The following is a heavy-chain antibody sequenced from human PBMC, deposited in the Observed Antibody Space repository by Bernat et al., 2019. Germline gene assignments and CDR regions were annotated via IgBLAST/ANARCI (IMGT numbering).Heavy chain of an antibody. CDR1: GFTFSSYG. CDR2: ISYDGSNK. Sequence: QVQLVESGGGVVQPGRSLRLSCAASGFTFSSYGMHWVRQAPGKGLEWVAVISYDGSNKYYADSVKGRFTISRDNSKNTLYLQMNSLRAEDTAVYYCAKEPQEWGYFDLWGRGTLVTVSS. D-gene: IGHD2-8*01. CDR3: AKEPQEWGYFDL. V-gene: IGHV3-30*18. J-gene: IGHJ2*01.